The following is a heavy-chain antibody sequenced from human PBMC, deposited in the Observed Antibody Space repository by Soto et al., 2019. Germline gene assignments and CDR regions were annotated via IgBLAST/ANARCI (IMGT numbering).Heavy chain of an antibody. CDR1: GFTFSNYA. J-gene: IGHJ3*02. D-gene: IGHD1-26*01. Sequence: PGGSLRLSCAVSGFTFSNYAMNWVRQAPGKGLEWVSGISGGGGSTFYADSVKGRFTISRDNSMNTLYLHMNSLRAEDTALYYCAKVYYSGTFPGAFDIWGQGTMVTV. V-gene: IGHV3-23*01. CDR2: ISGGGGST. CDR3: AKVYYSGTFPGAFDI.